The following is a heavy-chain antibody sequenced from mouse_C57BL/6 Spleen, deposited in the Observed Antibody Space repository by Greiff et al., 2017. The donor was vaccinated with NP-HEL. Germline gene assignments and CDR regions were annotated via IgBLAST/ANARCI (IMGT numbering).Heavy chain of an antibody. J-gene: IGHJ2*01. D-gene: IGHD1-1*01. CDR3: ARSLYYYGSSRDYCDY. Sequence: VQLQQSGPELVKPGASVKISCKASGYAFSSSWMNWVKQRPGKGLEWIGRIYPGDGDTNYNGKFKGKATLTADKSSSTAYMQLSSLTSEDSAVYFCARSLYYYGSSRDYCDYWGQGTTLTVSS. CDR1: GYAFSSSW. V-gene: IGHV1-82*01. CDR2: IYPGDGDT.